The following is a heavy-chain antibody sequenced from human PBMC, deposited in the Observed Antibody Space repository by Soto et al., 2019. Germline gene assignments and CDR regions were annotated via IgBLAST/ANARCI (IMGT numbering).Heavy chain of an antibody. CDR3: ARDGSNKPGFYYGMDA. D-gene: IGHD4-4*01. J-gene: IGHJ6*02. Sequence: EMQLLESGGGLGQPGGSLRLSCVASPITVYNFAAMSWVRQTPERGLEWVSTISGRGDHRYYADSVKGRFTISRDNSKNRLYLQMESLRAEDTAVYYCARDGSNKPGFYYGMDAWGQGTTVSVSS. CDR2: ISGRGDHR. CDR1: PITVYNFAA. V-gene: IGHV3-23*01.